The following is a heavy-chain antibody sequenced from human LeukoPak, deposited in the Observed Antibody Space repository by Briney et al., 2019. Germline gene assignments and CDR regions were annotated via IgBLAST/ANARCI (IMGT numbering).Heavy chain of an antibody. Sequence: SETLSLTCAVYGGSFSGYYWSWIRQPPGKGLEWIGEINHSGSTSYNPSLKSRVTISVDTSKNQFSLKLSSVTAADTAVYYCARVYCSSTSCYSWFDPWGQGTLVTVSS. CDR1: GGSFSGYY. J-gene: IGHJ5*02. V-gene: IGHV4-34*01. CDR2: INHSGST. D-gene: IGHD2-2*01. CDR3: ARVYCSSTSCYSWFDP.